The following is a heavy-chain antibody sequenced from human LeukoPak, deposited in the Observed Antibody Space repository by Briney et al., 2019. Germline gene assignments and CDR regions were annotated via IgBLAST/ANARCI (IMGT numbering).Heavy chain of an antibody. J-gene: IGHJ3*02. V-gene: IGHV4-34*01. CDR1: GGSFSGYY. Sequence: SETLSLTCAVYGGSFSGYYWSWIRQPPGKGLEWIGEINHSGSTNYNPSLKSRVTISVDTSKNQFSLKLSSVTAADTAVYYCARDPRYYVWGSYRHDAFDIWGQGTMVTVSS. CDR3: ARDPRYYVWGSYRHDAFDI. CDR2: INHSGST. D-gene: IGHD3-16*02.